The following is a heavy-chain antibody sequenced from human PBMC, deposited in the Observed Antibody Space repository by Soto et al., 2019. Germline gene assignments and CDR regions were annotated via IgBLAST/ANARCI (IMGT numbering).Heavy chain of an antibody. J-gene: IGHJ4*02. Sequence: QVQLVQSGAEVKKPESSVKVSCKAPGGTFSTYAISWVRQAPGQGLEWMGGIIPMFGTANYAPRFQDRVTITADASTNTVYMELSSLRSDDTAVYFCASGIQLWLRRINNGYSGWGQGTLVTVSS. D-gene: IGHD5-18*01. CDR3: ASGIQLWLRRINNGYSG. CDR1: GGTFSTYA. CDR2: IIPMFGTA. V-gene: IGHV1-69*12.